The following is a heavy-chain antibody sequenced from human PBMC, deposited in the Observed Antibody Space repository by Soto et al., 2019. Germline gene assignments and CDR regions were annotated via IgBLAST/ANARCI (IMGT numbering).Heavy chain of an antibody. J-gene: IGHJ6*02. Sequence: QVQLVQSGAEVKKPGTSVKVSCKASGGTFSNFAISWVLQATGQGLEWMGAIIPTFASPDYAQRFQGRISILADASTTTAFMEVSSLRSDDTAVYFWARYRVMRGNSYYYGMDVWGQGTTVIVSS. V-gene: IGHV1-69*12. D-gene: IGHD2-8*01. CDR3: ARYRVMRGNSYYYGMDV. CDR1: GGTFSNFA. CDR2: IIPTFASP.